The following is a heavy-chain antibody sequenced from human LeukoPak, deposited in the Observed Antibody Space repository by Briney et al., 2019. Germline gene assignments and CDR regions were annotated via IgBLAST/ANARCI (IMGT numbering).Heavy chain of an antibody. V-gene: IGHV3-30*04. CDR2: ISYDGSNK. CDR3: ARVPGEDRFLEWSISSYYMDV. Sequence: PGGSLRLSCAASGFTFSSYAMHWVRQAPGKGLEWVAVISYDGSNKYYADFVKGRFTISRDNSKNTLYLQMNSLRAEDTAVYYCARVPGEDRFLEWSISSYYMDVWGKGITVTVSS. D-gene: IGHD3-3*01. J-gene: IGHJ6*03. CDR1: GFTFSSYA.